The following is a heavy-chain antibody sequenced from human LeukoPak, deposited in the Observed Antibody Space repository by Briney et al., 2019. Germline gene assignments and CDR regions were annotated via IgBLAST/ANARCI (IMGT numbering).Heavy chain of an antibody. V-gene: IGHV3-7*01. D-gene: IGHD4-17*01. CDR2: IKQDGSEK. CDR1: GLTLSSYW. J-gene: IGHJ4*02. CDR3: ASGPYGVVDY. Sequence: GGSLRLSCAASGLTLSSYWMSWVRQAPGKGLEWVANIKQDGSEKYYVDSVKGGFTISRDNAKNSLYLQMNSLRAEDTAVYYCASGPYGVVDYWGQGTLVTVSS.